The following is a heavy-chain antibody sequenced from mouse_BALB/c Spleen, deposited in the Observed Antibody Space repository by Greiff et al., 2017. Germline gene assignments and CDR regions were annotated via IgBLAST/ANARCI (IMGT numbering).Heavy chain of an antibody. D-gene: IGHD2-10*02. CDR2: IWSGGST. CDR3: ARRYGNYEDYAMDY. Sequence: QVQLKESGPGLVQPSQSLSITCTVSGFSLTSYGVHWVRQSPGKGLEWLGVIWSGGSTDYNAAFISRLSISKDNSKSQVFFKMNSLQANDTAIYYCARRYGNYEDYAMDYWGQGTSVTVSS. V-gene: IGHV2-2*02. CDR1: GFSLTSYG. J-gene: IGHJ4*01.